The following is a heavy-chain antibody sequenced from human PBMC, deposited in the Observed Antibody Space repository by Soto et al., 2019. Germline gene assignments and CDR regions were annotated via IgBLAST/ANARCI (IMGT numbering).Heavy chain of an antibody. V-gene: IGHV4-61*08. D-gene: IGHD3-9*01. CDR2: IYDSGNT. CDR1: GGSISSGGYY. J-gene: IGHJ4*02. Sequence: TSETLSLTCTVSGGSISSGGYYWSWIRQHPGRGLEWIGYIYDSGNTNYNPSLKSRVIMSRDTSKNQFSLKLNSVTSADTAVYYCARYRRGTGWYYLDYWGQGTLVTVSS. CDR3: ARYRRGTGWYYLDY.